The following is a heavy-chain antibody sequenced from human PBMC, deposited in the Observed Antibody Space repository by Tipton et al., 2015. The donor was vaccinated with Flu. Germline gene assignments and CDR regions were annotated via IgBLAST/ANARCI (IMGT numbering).Heavy chain of an antibody. CDR3: ARDQVSPHLTYGMGV. CDR2: IYYSGST. D-gene: IGHD2-21*01. Sequence: TLSLTCTVSGGSVSSGSYYWSWIRQPPGKGLEWIGYIYYSGSTNYNPSLKSRVTISVDTSKNQFSLKLSSVTAADTAVYYCARDQVSPHLTYGMGVWGQGTRVTVSS. V-gene: IGHV4-61*01. CDR1: GGSVSSGSYY. J-gene: IGHJ6*02.